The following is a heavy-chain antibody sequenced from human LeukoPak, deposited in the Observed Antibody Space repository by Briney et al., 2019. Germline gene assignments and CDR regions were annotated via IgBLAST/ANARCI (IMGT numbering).Heavy chain of an antibody. D-gene: IGHD2-2*01. J-gene: IGHJ6*02. CDR2: ISGSGGST. V-gene: IGHV3-23*01. CDR1: GFTFSNYA. CDR3: AKSTSPLYYYYGMDV. Sequence: GGSLRLSCAASGFTFSNYAMSWVRQVPGKGLEWVSTISGSGGSTYYADSVKGRFTISRDNSKNTLYLQLNSLRAEDTAVYYCAKSTSPLYYYYGMDVWGQGTTVTVSS.